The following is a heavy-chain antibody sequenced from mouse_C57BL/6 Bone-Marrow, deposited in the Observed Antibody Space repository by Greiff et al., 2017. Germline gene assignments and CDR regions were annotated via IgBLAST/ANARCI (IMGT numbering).Heavy chain of an antibody. Sequence: VKLMESGPELVKPGASVKISCKASGYSFTSYYIHWVKQRPGQGLEWIGWIYPGSGNTKYNEKFKGKATLTADTSSSTAYMQLSSLTSEDSAVYYCARWVYYFDYWGQGTTLAVSS. V-gene: IGHV1-66*01. CDR3: ARWVYYFDY. J-gene: IGHJ2*01. CDR1: GYSFTSYY. CDR2: IYPGSGNT.